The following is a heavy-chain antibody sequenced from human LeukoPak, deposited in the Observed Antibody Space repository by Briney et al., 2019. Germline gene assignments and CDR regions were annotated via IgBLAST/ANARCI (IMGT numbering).Heavy chain of an antibody. Sequence: GGSLRLSCAASGFTFSSYWMSWVRQAPGKGLEWVANIRQDGSEKYYVDSVKGRFTISRDNAKNSLYLQMNSLRAEDTAVYYCGGSDFWSGYDYWGQGTLVTVSS. J-gene: IGHJ4*02. D-gene: IGHD3-3*01. CDR1: GFTFSSYW. V-gene: IGHV3-7*01. CDR3: GGSDFWSGYDY. CDR2: IRQDGSEK.